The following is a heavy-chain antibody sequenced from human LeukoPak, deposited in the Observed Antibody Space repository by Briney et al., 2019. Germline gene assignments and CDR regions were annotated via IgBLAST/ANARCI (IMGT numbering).Heavy chain of an antibody. J-gene: IGHJ5*02. V-gene: IGHV3-7*01. CDR1: GFTFRRYW. CDR3: ARLGGETTRFDL. D-gene: IGHD3-16*01. Sequence: GGSLRLSCAASGFTFRRYWMSLVRQAPGKGLDWVATIKQDGNEKYYVDSVKGRFTISRDNAQNSLYLQMNSLRAEDTSVYYCARLGGETTRFDLWGQGALVTVSS. CDR2: IKQDGNEK.